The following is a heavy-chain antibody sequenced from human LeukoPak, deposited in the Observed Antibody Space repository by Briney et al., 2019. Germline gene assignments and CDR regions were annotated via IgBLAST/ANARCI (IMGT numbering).Heavy chain of an antibody. J-gene: IGHJ4*02. Sequence: PSETLSLTCTVSGGSISSYYWSWIRQPAGKGLEWIGRIHPSGSTNYNPSLKSRVTLSVDTSKNEFSLKLSSVTAADTAVYYCARGPPPDLDHWGRGTLVTVSS. CDR1: GGSISSYY. CDR3: ARGPPPDLDH. CDR2: IHPSGST. V-gene: IGHV4-4*07.